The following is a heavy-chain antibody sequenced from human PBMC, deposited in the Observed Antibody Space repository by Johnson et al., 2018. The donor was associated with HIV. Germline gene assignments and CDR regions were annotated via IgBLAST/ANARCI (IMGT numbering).Heavy chain of an antibody. CDR2: ISYDGSNK. V-gene: IGHV3-30*04. D-gene: IGHD6-13*01. CDR3: ARLPYSGDEDAFDI. Sequence: FIFSSFTMHWVRQAPGKGLEWVAVISYDGSNKYYADSMKGRFTISRDNSKNTLYLQMNSLRAEDTAAYYCARLPYSGDEDAFDIWGQGTMVTVSS. J-gene: IGHJ3*02. CDR1: FIFSSFT.